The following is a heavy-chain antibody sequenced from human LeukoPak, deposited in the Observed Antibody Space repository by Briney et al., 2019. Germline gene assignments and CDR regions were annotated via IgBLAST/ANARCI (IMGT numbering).Heavy chain of an antibody. CDR3: ATAGVDTAMVT. CDR1: GFTFDDYA. Sequence: GSLRLSCAASGFTFDDYAMHWVRQAPGTGLEWGSLISGDGGSTYYADSVKGRFTISRDNSKISLYLQMNSLRTEDTALYSCATAGVDTAMVTWGQGTLVTVSS. CDR2: ISGDGGST. D-gene: IGHD5-18*01. V-gene: IGHV3-43*02. J-gene: IGHJ5*02.